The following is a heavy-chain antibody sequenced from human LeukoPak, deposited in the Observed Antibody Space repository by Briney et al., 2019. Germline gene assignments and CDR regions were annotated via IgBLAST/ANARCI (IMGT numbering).Heavy chain of an antibody. D-gene: IGHD6-6*01. CDR3: ARFLARPGYYGMDV. CDR1: GXSISSYY. CDR2: IYTSGST. Sequence: SETLSLTCTVSGXSISSYYWSWIRQPAGKGLEWIGRIYTSGSTNYNPSLKSRVTMSVDTSKNQFSLKLSSVTAADTAVYYCARFLARPGYYGMDVWGQGTTVTVSS. J-gene: IGHJ6*02. V-gene: IGHV4-4*07.